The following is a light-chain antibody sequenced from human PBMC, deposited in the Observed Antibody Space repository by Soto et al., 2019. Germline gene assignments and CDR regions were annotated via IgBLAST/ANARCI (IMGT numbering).Light chain of an antibody. CDR3: AAWDDSLNGYV. CDR2: SNN. J-gene: IGLJ1*01. Sequence: QSVLTQPPSASGTPGQRVTISGSGSSSNIGSNTVNWDQQLPGTAPKLLIYSNNQRPSGVPDRFSGSKSGTSASLAISGLQSEDEADYYCAAWDDSLNGYVFGTGTKVTLL. CDR1: SSNIGSNT. V-gene: IGLV1-44*01.